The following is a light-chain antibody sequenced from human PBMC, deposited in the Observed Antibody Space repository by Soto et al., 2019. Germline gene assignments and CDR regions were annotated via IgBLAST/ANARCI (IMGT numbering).Light chain of an antibody. CDR1: SSNIGAGFD. CDR2: GNI. CDR3: QSYDSSLSGHVV. Sequence: QSVLTQPPSVSGAPGQRVTISCTGSSSNIGAGFDVHWYQKLPGTAPKLLIYGNINRPSGVPDRFSGSQSGTSASLAITGLQAEDEVDYYCQSYDSSLSGHVVFGGGTEVTVL. J-gene: IGLJ2*01. V-gene: IGLV1-40*01.